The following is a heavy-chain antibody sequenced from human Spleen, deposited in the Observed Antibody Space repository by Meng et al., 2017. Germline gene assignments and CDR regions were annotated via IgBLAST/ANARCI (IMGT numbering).Heavy chain of an antibody. V-gene: IGHV1-2*06. D-gene: IGHD6-19*01. Sequence: QVQLVQSGAEVKKPGVSVKVSCKASGYTFTGYYMHWVRQAPGQGLEWMGRINPNSGGTNYAQKFQGRVTMTRDTSINTAYLELSRLRSDDTAVYYCARDNSGWGGGDFWGQGTLVTVSS. CDR2: INPNSGGT. J-gene: IGHJ4*02. CDR3: ARDNSGWGGGDF. CDR1: GYTFTGYY.